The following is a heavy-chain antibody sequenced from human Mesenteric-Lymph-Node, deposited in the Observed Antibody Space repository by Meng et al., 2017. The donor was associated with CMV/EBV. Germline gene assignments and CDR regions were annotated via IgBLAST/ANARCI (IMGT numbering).Heavy chain of an antibody. V-gene: IGHV3-48*04. CDR1: GFTFNTYS. CDR3: AKERSSGLYYFDY. D-gene: IGHD6-19*01. J-gene: IGHJ4*02. Sequence: GESLKISCAASGFTFNTYSMHWVRQAPGKGLEWVSYISSTSNTIYYADSVKGRFTISRDNAKNSLYLQMNSLRPEDTAVYYCAKERSSGLYYFDYWGQGTLVTVSS. CDR2: ISSTSNTI.